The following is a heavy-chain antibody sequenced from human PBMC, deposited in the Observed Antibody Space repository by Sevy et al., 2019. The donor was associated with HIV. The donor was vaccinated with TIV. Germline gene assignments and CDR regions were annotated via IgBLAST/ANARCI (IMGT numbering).Heavy chain of an antibody. CDR1: GGSISSYY. V-gene: IGHV4-4*07. CDR3: ARERGYCSGGSCYQDSPIDY. J-gene: IGHJ4*02. Sequence: ETLSLTCTVSGGSISSYYWSWIRQPAGKGLEWIGRIYTSGSTNYNPSLKSRVTMSVDTSKNQFSLKLSSVTVADTAVYYCARERGYCSGGSCYQDSPIDYWGQGTLVTVSS. D-gene: IGHD2-15*01. CDR2: IYTSGST.